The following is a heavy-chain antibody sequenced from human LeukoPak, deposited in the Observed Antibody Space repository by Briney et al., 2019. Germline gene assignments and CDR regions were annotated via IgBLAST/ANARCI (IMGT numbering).Heavy chain of an antibody. J-gene: IGHJ5*02. CDR1: GDSVSSNSAA. D-gene: IGHD6-19*01. V-gene: IGHV6-1*01. Sequence: SQTLSLTCAISGDSVSSNSAAWNWIRQSPSRGLEWLGRTYYRSKWYNDYAVSVKSRITINPDTSKNQFSLQLNSVTPEDTAVYYCARDHSASDSSGWYEDGNWFDPWGQGTLVTVSS. CDR3: ARDHSASDSSGWYEDGNWFDP. CDR2: TYYRSKWYN.